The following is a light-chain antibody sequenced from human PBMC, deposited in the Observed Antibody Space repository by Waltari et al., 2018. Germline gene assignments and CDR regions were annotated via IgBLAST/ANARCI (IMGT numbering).Light chain of an antibody. Sequence: AIRITQSPSSLSASTGDRVTITCRASQGISSYLAWYQQKPGKAPKLLIYAASTVQSGVPSRFSGSGSGTDFTLTISCLQSEDFATYYCQQYYSYPRAFGGGTKVEIK. J-gene: IGKJ4*01. CDR2: AAS. CDR3: QQYYSYPRA. CDR1: QGISSY. V-gene: IGKV1-8*01.